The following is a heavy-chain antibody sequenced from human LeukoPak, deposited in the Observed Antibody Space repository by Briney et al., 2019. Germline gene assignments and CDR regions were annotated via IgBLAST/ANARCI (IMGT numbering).Heavy chain of an antibody. CDR2: IYHSGRT. V-gene: IGHV4-38-2*02. Sequence: SETLSLTCTVSGYSISSGYYWGWIRQPPGKGLEWIGSIYHSGRTFYNPSLKSRVTISVDTSKNQFSLKLSSVTAADTAVYYCARGRRSSSFDYWGQGTLVTVSS. CDR3: ARGRRSSSFDY. CDR1: GYSISSGYY. J-gene: IGHJ4*02. D-gene: IGHD6-13*01.